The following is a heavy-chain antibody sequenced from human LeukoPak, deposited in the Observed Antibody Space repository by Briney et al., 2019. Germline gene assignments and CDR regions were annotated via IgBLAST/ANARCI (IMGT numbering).Heavy chain of an antibody. CDR3: AREESIRGGNYFDY. CDR1: GYTFTGYY. D-gene: IGHD2-15*01. CDR2: INPSGGNT. J-gene: IGHJ4*02. Sequence: ASVKVSCKASGYTFTGYYMHWVRQAPGQGLEWMGLINPSGGNTNYAQNFQGRVTMTRDMSTSTVYMELSSLRSEDTAVYYCAREESIRGGNYFDYWGQGTLVTVSS. V-gene: IGHV1-46*01.